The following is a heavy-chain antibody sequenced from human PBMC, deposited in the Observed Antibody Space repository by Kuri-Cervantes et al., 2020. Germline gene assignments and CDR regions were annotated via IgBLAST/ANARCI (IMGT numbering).Heavy chain of an antibody. CDR2: IYYSGST. J-gene: IGHJ6*02. CDR3: AREVDV. Sequence: ESLKISCTVSGGSISSYYWSWIRQPPGKGLEWIGYIYYSGSTNYNPSLKSRVTISVDTSKNQFSLKLSSVTAADTAVYYCAREVDVWGQGTTVTVSS. V-gene: IGHV4-59*01. CDR1: GGSISSYY.